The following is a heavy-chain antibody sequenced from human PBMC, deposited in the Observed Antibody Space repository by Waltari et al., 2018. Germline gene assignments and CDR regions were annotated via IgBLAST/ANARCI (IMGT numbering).Heavy chain of an antibody. CDR3: ARDPGTLSKSDYYYYMDV. CDR2: INPNSGGT. D-gene: IGHD4-4*01. Sequence: QVQLVQSGAEVTKPGASVRVSCKASGYNFIGYYIHWVRQAPGQGLEWMGWINPNSGGTKYEQKFQGRGTMTRDTSISIVYMELSSLRPDDTAEYYCARDPGTLSKSDYYYYMDVWGKGTTVTVSS. V-gene: IGHV1-2*02. CDR1: GYNFIGYY. J-gene: IGHJ6*03.